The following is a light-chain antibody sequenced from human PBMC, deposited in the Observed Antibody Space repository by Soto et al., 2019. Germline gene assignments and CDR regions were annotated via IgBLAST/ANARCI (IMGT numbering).Light chain of an antibody. CDR1: SSNIGAGYD. V-gene: IGLV1-40*01. Sequence: QSVLTQPPSVSGAPGQRVTISCTGSSSNIGAGYDVHWYQQLPGTAPKLLIYVNSNRPSGVPDRFSGFKSGTSASLAITGLQAGDEADYYCQSYDSSLSGPVVFGGGTKVTVL. CDR2: VNS. J-gene: IGLJ2*01. CDR3: QSYDSSLSGPVV.